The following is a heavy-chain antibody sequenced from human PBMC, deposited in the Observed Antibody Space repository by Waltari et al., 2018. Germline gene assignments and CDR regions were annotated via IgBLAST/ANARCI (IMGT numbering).Heavy chain of an antibody. V-gene: IGHV1-8*01. Sequence: QVQLVQSGAEVKKPGASVKVSCKASGYTFTSYDINWVRQATGQGLEWMGWMNPNSGNTGYAQKCQGRVTMTRNTSISTAYMELSSLRSEDTAVDYCARGLRITMVRGYGYWGQGTLVTVSS. D-gene: IGHD3-10*01. CDR1: GYTFTSYD. J-gene: IGHJ4*02. CDR2: MNPNSGNT. CDR3: ARGLRITMVRGYGY.